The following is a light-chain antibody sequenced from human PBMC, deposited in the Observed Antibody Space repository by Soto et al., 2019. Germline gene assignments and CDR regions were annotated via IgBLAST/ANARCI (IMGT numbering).Light chain of an antibody. CDR3: QQRSNWPT. CDR1: QSFSSN. J-gene: IGKJ1*01. V-gene: IGKV3-11*01. Sequence: EIVLIQSPATLSLSPGERATLSCRASQSFSSNVAWYQQKPGQAPRLLIYGTSTRVTGIPARFSGSGSGTDFTLTISSLEPEDFAVYYCQQRSNWPTFGQGTKVDIK. CDR2: GTS.